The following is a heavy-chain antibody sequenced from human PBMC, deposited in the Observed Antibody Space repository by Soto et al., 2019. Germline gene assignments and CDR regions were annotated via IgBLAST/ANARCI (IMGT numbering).Heavy chain of an antibody. CDR3: ARAPGRVTMVRGDLNWFDP. J-gene: IGHJ5*02. CDR2: IYYSGST. V-gene: IGHV4-31*03. D-gene: IGHD3-10*01. Sequence: SETLSLTCTVSGGSISSGGYYWSWIRQHPGKGLEWIGYIYYSGSTYYNPSLKSRVTISVDTSKNQFSLKLSSVTAAETAVYYCARAPGRVTMVRGDLNWFDPWGQGTLVTVSS. CDR1: GGSISSGGYY.